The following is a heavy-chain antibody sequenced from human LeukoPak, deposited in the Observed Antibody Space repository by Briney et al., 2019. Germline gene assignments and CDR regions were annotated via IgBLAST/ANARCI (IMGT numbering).Heavy chain of an antibody. Sequence: ASVKVSCKASGGTFSSYAISWVRQAPGQGLEWMGGIIPIFGTANYAQKFQGRVTITADESTSTAYMELSRLRSDDTAVYYCARATVVVPANYYYYYMDVWGKGTTVTVSS. CDR3: ARATVVVPANYYYYYMDV. CDR2: IIPIFGTA. CDR1: GGTFSSYA. J-gene: IGHJ6*03. D-gene: IGHD2-2*01. V-gene: IGHV1-69*13.